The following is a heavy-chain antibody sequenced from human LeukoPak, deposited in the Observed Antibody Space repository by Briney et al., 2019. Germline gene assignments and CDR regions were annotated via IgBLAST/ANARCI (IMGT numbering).Heavy chain of an antibody. CDR3: ARVAQQLAYDAFDI. D-gene: IGHD6-13*01. CDR1: GGSFSGYY. Sequence: SETLSLTCAVYGGSFSGYYWSWIRQPPGKGLEWIGYIYYSGGTNYNPSLKSRVTISVDTSKNQFSLKLSSVTAADTAVYYCARVAQQLAYDAFDIWGQGTMVTVSS. CDR2: IYYSGGT. V-gene: IGHV4-59*08. J-gene: IGHJ3*02.